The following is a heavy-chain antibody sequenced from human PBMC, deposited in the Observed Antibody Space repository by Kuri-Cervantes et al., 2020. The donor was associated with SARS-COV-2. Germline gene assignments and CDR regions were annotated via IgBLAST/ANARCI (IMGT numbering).Heavy chain of an antibody. Sequence: GGSLRLSCAASGFTFSSYEMNWVRQAPGKGLEWVSYISSGSTIYYADSVKGRFTISRDNSKNTLYLQMNSLRAEDTALYYCAKGGIGGSYLLYFDYWGQGTLVTVSS. CDR3: AKGGIGGSYLLYFDY. D-gene: IGHD1-26*01. CDR1: GFTFSSYE. V-gene: IGHV3-48*03. CDR2: ISSGSTI. J-gene: IGHJ4*02.